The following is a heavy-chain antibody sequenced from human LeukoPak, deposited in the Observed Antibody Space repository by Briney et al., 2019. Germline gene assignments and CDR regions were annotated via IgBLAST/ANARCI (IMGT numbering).Heavy chain of an antibody. D-gene: IGHD3-16*01. CDR1: GFTFSSYG. Sequence: PGGSLRLSCAASGFTFSSYGMHWVRQASGKGLEWVGRIRSKANSYATAYAASVKGRFTISRDDSKNTAYLQMNSLKTEDTAVYYCTRRAGYVWGGFYYWGQGTLVTVSS. J-gene: IGHJ4*02. CDR2: IRSKANSYAT. CDR3: TRRAGYVWGGFYY. V-gene: IGHV3-73*01.